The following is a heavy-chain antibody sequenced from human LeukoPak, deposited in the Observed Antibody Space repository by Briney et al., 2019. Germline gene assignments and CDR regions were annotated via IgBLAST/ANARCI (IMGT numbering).Heavy chain of an antibody. J-gene: IGHJ4*02. V-gene: IGHV3-30*04. Sequence: GRSLRLSCSASGFSFSDYTMHWVSQAPGKGVEWVTVMSHDESQEYYADSVKGRFTISRDNSKNTLYLEMNSLRGDDSAMYYCASGKYSAWHNFDYWGQGTLVTVSS. CDR1: GFSFSDYT. CDR2: MSHDESQE. CDR3: ASGKYSAWHNFDY. D-gene: IGHD5-12*01.